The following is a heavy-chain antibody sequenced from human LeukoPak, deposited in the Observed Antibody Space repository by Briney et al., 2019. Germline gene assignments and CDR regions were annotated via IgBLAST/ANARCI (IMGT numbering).Heavy chain of an antibody. Sequence: SETLSLTCTVSGGSISSSSYYWGWIRQPPGKGLEWIGSIYYSGSTYYNPSLKSRVTISVDTSKNQFSLKLSSVTAADTAVYYCARLEWLGNPYNRFDPWGQGTLVTVSS. CDR2: IYYSGST. CDR1: GGSISSSSYY. V-gene: IGHV4-39*01. D-gene: IGHD6-19*01. CDR3: ARLEWLGNPYNRFDP. J-gene: IGHJ5*02.